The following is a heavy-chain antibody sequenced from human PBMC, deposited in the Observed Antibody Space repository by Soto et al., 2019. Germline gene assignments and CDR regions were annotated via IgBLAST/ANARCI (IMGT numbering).Heavy chain of an antibody. D-gene: IGHD5-12*01. Sequence: QVQLVQSGAEEKQPGASVRVSCKTSGYDFSSYAMHWVRQAPGQRLEWMGWINIGSGRTEYSQNLQDRISITRDTAASTGYMDLSSLKSEDTSVYFCVRDGGDCGYRLTYYYYMGLDVWGQGTTVTVSS. J-gene: IGHJ6*02. CDR2: INIGSGRT. CDR3: VRDGGDCGYRLTYYYYMGLDV. V-gene: IGHV1-3*05. CDR1: GYDFSSYA.